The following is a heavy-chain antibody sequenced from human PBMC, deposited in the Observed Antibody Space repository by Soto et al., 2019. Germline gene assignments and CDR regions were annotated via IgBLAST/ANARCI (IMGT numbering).Heavy chain of an antibody. D-gene: IGHD2-15*01. Sequence: QVQLVQSGAEVKKPGASVRVSCKASGYTFTSSDVYWVRQATGQGLELMGWMNPNTGNTGYAQKFQGRVTMARNTSISTAYMELSSLRSEDTAVYYCARGSNHCSGSSCYSDWFDPWGQGTPVTVSS. CDR3: ARGSNHCSGSSCYSDWFDP. V-gene: IGHV1-8*01. CDR1: GYTFTSSD. J-gene: IGHJ5*02. CDR2: MNPNTGNT.